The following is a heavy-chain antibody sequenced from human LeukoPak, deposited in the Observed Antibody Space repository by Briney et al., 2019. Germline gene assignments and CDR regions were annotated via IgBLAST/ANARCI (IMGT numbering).Heavy chain of an antibody. CDR3: AKDWIPYNRVFDCFDF. CDR1: GFTFSIHA. CDR2: IGGGDT. Sequence: PGGSLRLSCAGSGFTFSIHAMSWVRQAPGKELEWVSTIGGGDTYYADSVKGRFTTSRDDSQSTVHLQMDSLRAEDTAVYYCAKDWIPYNRVFDCFDFWGQGTLVTVSS. J-gene: IGHJ4*02. D-gene: IGHD1-1*01. V-gene: IGHV3-23*01.